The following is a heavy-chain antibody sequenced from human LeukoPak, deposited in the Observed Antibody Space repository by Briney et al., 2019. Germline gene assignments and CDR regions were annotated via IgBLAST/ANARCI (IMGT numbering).Heavy chain of an antibody. CDR2: IYYSGST. D-gene: IGHD3-22*01. CDR1: GGSISSYY. V-gene: IGHV4-59*08. J-gene: IGHJ3*02. Sequence: SETLSLTCTVSGGSISSYYWSWIRQPPGKGLEWIGYIYYSGSTNYNPSLKSRVTISVDTSKNQFSLKLSSVTAADTAVYYCARRWYYYGSSGYQFDAFDIWGQGTMVTVSS. CDR3: ARRWYYYGSSGYQFDAFDI.